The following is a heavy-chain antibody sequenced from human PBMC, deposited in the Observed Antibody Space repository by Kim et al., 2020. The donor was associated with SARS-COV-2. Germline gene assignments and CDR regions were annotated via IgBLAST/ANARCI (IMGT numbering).Heavy chain of an antibody. J-gene: IGHJ5*02. Sequence: GGSLRLSCAASGFTFSSYGMRWVRQAPGKGLEWVAVIWYDGGNKYYADSVKGRFTISRDNSKNTLFLQMNSLRAEDTALYYCARGSTWSLNWFDPWGQGTLVTVAS. CDR1: GFTFSSYG. CDR2: IWYDGGNK. CDR3: ARGSTWSLNWFDP. D-gene: IGHD6-13*01. V-gene: IGHV3-33*01.